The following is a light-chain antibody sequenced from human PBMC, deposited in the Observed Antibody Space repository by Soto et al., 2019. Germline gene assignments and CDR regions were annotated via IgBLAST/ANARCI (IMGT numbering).Light chain of an antibody. CDR1: QSVNSK. CDR2: GAS. V-gene: IGKV3-15*01. Sequence: EIVMTQSPATLSVSPGERATLSCRASQSVNSKLAWYQQKPGRAPRLLIYGASTRATGIPARFSGSRSGPEFTLTINSLQSEDFAIYYCQPYNNWPLTFGGGTKVDIK. J-gene: IGKJ4*01. CDR3: QPYNNWPLT.